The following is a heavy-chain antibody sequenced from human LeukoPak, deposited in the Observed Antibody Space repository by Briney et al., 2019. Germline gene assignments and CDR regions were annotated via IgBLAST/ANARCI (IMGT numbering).Heavy chain of an antibody. Sequence: ASVKVSCKAPGYTFTSYGISWVRQAPGQGLEWMGWISAYNGNTNYAQKLQGRVTMTTDTSTSTAYMELRSLRSDDTAVYYCARDRPSRYYYDSSGYYDYWGQGTLVTVSS. CDR1: GYTFTSYG. CDR2: ISAYNGNT. V-gene: IGHV1-18*01. CDR3: ARDRPSRYYYDSSGYYDY. D-gene: IGHD3-22*01. J-gene: IGHJ4*02.